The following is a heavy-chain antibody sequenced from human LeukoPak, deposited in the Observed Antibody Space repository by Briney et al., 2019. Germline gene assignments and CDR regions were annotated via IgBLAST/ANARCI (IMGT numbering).Heavy chain of an antibody. V-gene: IGHV3-11*04. CDR3: ARDLGELDCYMDV. D-gene: IGHD3-16*01. CDR1: GFSFSDYY. J-gene: IGHJ6*03. Sequence: PGGSLRLSCAASGFSFSDYYMTWIRQAPGKGLEWVSYITSSGSTIYYADSVKGRFTVSRDNGKKSLYLQMNSLRAEDTAVYYCARDLGELDCYMDVWGKGTTVTVSS. CDR2: ITSSGSTI.